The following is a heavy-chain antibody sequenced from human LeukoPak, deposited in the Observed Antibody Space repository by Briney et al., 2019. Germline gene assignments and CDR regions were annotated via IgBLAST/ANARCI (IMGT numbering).Heavy chain of an antibody. D-gene: IGHD1-26*01. CDR3: ARDRGSQPFIDY. V-gene: IGHV4-39*02. J-gene: IGHJ4*02. Sequence: SETLSLTCTVSGGSISSSSYYWGWIRQPPGKGLEWIGSIYYSGSTYYNPSLKSRVTISVDTSKNQFSLRLSSVTAADTAVYYCARDRGSQPFIDYWGQGTLVTVSS. CDR1: GGSISSSSYY. CDR2: IYYSGST.